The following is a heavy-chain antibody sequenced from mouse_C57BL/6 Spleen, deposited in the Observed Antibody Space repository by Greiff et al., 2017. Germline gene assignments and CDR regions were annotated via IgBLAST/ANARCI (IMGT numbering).Heavy chain of an antibody. J-gene: IGHJ2*01. D-gene: IGHD1-1*01. V-gene: IGHV1-52*01. CDR1: GYTFTSYW. Sequence: QVQLQQPGAELVRPGSSVKLSCKASGYTFTSYWKHWVKQRPIQGLEWIGNIDPSDSETHYNQKFKDKATLTVDKSSSTAYMQLSSLTSEDSAVYYCARGGSSRVDYWGQGTTLTVSS. CDR3: ARGGSSRVDY. CDR2: IDPSDSET.